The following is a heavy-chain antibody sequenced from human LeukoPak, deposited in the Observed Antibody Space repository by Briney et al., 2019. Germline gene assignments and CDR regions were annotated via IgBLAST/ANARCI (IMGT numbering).Heavy chain of an antibody. CDR3: ARGDARGYSYGHFHFDH. D-gene: IGHD5-18*01. CDR1: GGSISSGSYY. V-gene: IGHV4-61*09. J-gene: IGHJ4*01. Sequence: SETLSLTCTVSGGSISSGSYYCSWIRQPAWKGLEWIGHIYKSGSTNYNPSLKSRVTVSVDTSKNQFSLKLSSVTAADTAVYYCARGDARGYSYGHFHFDHWGHGTLVTVSS. CDR2: IYKSGST.